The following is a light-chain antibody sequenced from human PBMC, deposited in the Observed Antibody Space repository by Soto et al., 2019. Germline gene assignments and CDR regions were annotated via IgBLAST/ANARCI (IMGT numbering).Light chain of an antibody. CDR2: GNS. V-gene: IGLV1-40*01. CDR1: SSNIGAGYY. J-gene: IGLJ1*01. CDR3: QSYDSSLSGYV. Sequence: QSVLTQPPSVSGAPGQRVTISCTGTSSNIGAGYYVHWYQQLPGTAPKLLIYGNSNRPSGVPDRFSGCKSGTSASLAINGHQAEEEADYYCQSYDSSLSGYVFGTGTKLTVL.